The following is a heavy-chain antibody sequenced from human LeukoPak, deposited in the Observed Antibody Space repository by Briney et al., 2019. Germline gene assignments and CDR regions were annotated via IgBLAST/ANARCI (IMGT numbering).Heavy chain of an antibody. J-gene: IGHJ4*02. CDR1: GFAFSNYW. CDR2: INSDGSST. CDR3: AREGRGYSYAFEY. V-gene: IGHV3-74*01. Sequence: GGSLRLSCAASGFAFSNYWMHWVRQAPGKGLVWVSRINSDGSSTTYAGSVKGRFTISRDNGQNTLYLQMNSLRAEDTAVYYCAREGRGYSYAFEYWGQGTLVTVSS. D-gene: IGHD5-18*01.